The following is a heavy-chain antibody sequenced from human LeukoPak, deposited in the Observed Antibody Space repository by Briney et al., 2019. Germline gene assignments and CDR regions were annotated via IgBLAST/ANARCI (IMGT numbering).Heavy chain of an antibody. CDR2: IHSGGTT. CDR1: GDSISDDY. CDR3: ARESAERPGDI. V-gene: IGHV4-4*07. J-gene: IGHJ3*02. D-gene: IGHD1-1*01. Sequence: SETLSLTCTVSGDSISDDYYTWMRQPAGKGLEWIGRIHSGGTTNYNPSLKSRVTISVDTSKNQFSLKLSSVTAADTAVYYCARESAERPGDIWGQGTMVTVSS.